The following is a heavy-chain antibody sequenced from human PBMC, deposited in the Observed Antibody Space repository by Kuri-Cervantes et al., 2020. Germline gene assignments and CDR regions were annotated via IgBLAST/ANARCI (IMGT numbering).Heavy chain of an antibody. J-gene: IGHJ5*02. Sequence: SETLSLTFAVYGWSFSGYYWSWIRQPPGKGLEWIGEINHSGDTNYNPSLKRRVTLSVDTFKNQFSLNLSSVTAADTAVYYCARDVRFLERHNWFDPWGQGTLVTVSS. D-gene: IGHD3-3*01. CDR2: INHSGDT. V-gene: IGHV4-34*01. CDR1: GWSFSGYY. CDR3: ARDVRFLERHNWFDP.